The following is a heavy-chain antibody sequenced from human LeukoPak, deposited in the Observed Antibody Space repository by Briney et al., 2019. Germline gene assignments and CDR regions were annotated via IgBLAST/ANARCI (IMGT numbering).Heavy chain of an antibody. CDR1: GLTFSSYS. CDR3: XXEGITMIGDY. V-gene: IGHV3-21*01. Sequence: GGSLRLSCAASGLTFSSYSMNWVRQAPGKGLEWVSSISSSSSYIYYADSVKGRFTISRDNAKNSLYLQMNSLRAEDTAVYYXXXEGITMIGDYWGQGTLVTVSS. CDR2: ISSSSSYI. J-gene: IGHJ4*02. D-gene: IGHD3-22*01.